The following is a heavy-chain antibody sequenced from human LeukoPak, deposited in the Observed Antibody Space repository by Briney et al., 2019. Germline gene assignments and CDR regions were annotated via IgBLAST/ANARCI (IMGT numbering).Heavy chain of an antibody. CDR2: IKQDGSEI. CDR3: VRGESGIQENSFDI. CDR1: GFTMRNHW. V-gene: IGHV3-7*03. Sequence: PGRSLRLSCAASGFTMRNHWMSWVRQAPGKGLEWVADIKQDGSEIHYVDSVKGRFTISRDNAKNSLYLQMNSLRVEDTAAYSCVRGESGIQENSFDIWGQGTLVTVSS. J-gene: IGHJ3*02. D-gene: IGHD2/OR15-2a*01.